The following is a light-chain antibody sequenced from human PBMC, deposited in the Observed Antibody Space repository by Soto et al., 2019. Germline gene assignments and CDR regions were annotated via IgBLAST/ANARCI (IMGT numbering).Light chain of an antibody. CDR1: SSNIGSNY. CDR2: SNN. J-gene: IGLJ2*01. CDR3: SSYGGNNNVL. Sequence: QSVLTQPPSASGTPGQRVTISCSGSSSNIGSNYVYWYQQLPGTAPKLLIYSNNQRPSGVPDRFSGSKSGNTASLTVSGLQAEDEADYYCSSYGGNNNVLFGGGTKVTVL. V-gene: IGLV1-47*02.